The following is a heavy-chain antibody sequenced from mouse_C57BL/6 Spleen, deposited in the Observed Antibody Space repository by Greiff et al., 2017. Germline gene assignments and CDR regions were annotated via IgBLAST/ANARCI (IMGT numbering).Heavy chain of an antibody. CDR3: AYSNYEGYYAMDY. Sequence: QVQLKESGAELAKPGASVKLSCKASGYTFTSYWMHWVKQRPGQGLEWIGYINPSSGYTKYNQKFKDKATLTADKSSSTAYMQLSSLTYEDSAVYYCAYSNYEGYYAMDYWGQGTSVTVSS. J-gene: IGHJ4*01. CDR2: INPSSGYT. D-gene: IGHD2-5*01. V-gene: IGHV1-7*01. CDR1: GYTFTSYW.